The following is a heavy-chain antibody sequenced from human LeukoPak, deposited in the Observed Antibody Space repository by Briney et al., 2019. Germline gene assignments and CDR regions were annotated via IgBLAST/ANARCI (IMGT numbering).Heavy chain of an antibody. Sequence: PSETLSLTCSVSGGSIISYYWNWIRQPPGKGLEWIGYIYYSGSTNYNPSLKSRVSISVDTSKNQFSLKLSSVTAADTAVYYCARDPREGGAFDIWGQGTMVTVSS. D-gene: IGHD5-24*01. CDR1: GGSIISYY. V-gene: IGHV4-59*12. CDR2: IYYSGST. CDR3: ARDPREGGAFDI. J-gene: IGHJ3*02.